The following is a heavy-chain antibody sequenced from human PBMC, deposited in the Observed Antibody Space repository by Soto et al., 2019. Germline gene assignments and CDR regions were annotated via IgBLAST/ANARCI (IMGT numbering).Heavy chain of an antibody. CDR1: GGSISSYY. Sequence: SETLSLTCTVSGGSISSYYWSWIRQPPGKGLEWIGYIYYSGSTNYNPSLKSRVTISVDTSKNQFSLKLSSVTAADTAVYYSARVVHWYYDFWSGYRTPYFDYWGQGTLVTVPQ. J-gene: IGHJ4*02. CDR3: ARVVHWYYDFWSGYRTPYFDY. V-gene: IGHV4-59*01. D-gene: IGHD3-3*01. CDR2: IYYSGST.